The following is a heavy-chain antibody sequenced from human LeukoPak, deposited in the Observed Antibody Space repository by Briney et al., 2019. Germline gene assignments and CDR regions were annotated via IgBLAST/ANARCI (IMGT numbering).Heavy chain of an antibody. CDR1: GFTFSTHW. CDR3: ASDFGSGSFFAY. V-gene: IGHV3-7*03. CDR2: IKQDGSEK. Sequence: GGSLRLSCAASGFTFSTHWMSWGRQIPGKGLEWVANIKQDGSEKHYVDSVRGRFTISRDNPESSLYLQMNSLRAEDTAVYYCASDFGSGSFFAYWGQGTLVTVSS. D-gene: IGHD3-10*01. J-gene: IGHJ4*02.